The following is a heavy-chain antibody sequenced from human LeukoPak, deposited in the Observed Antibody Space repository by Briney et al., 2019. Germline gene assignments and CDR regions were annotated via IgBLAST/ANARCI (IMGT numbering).Heavy chain of an antibody. CDR3: TTAYDYGDYGYNQGVDY. CDR2: IKSKTDGGTT. CDR1: GFTFTNAW. J-gene: IGHJ4*02. D-gene: IGHD4-17*01. Sequence: PGGSLRLSCAASGFTFTNAWMTWVRQAPGKGLEWVGRIKSKTDGGTTDYAAPVKGRFTISRDDSKNTLYLQMNSLKTEDTAVYYCTTAYDYGDYGYNQGVDYWGQGTLVTVSS. V-gene: IGHV3-15*01.